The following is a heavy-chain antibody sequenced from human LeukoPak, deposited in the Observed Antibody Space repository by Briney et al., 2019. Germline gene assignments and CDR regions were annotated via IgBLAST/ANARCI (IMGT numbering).Heavy chain of an antibody. CDR1: GFTFRSYS. Sequence: PGGSLRLSCAASGFTFRSYSMNWVRQAPGKGLEWVSSISSSSSYIYYADSVKGRFTISRDNAKNSLYLQMNSLRAEDTAVYYCARDLSGDYYDSSGYYWFDYWGQGTLVTVSS. CDR2: ISSSSSYI. D-gene: IGHD3-22*01. CDR3: ARDLSGDYYDSSGYYWFDY. J-gene: IGHJ4*02. V-gene: IGHV3-21*01.